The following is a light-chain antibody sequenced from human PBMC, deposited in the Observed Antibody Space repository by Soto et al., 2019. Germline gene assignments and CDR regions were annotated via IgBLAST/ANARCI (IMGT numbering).Light chain of an antibody. CDR3: QQYNNWPPYT. V-gene: IGKV3-15*01. CDR2: GAS. Sequence: EIVMTQSPATLSVSPGERATLSCRASQSVSSNLAWYQQKPGRAPRLLIYGASTRATGTPARFSGSGSGTDFTLTISSLQSEDFAVYYCQQYNNWPPYTFGQGTKLEIK. CDR1: QSVSSN. J-gene: IGKJ2*01.